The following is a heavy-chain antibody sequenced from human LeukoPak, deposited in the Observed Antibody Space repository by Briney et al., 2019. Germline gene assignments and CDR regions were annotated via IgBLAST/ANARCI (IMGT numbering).Heavy chain of an antibody. CDR1: GYSISSGYY. J-gene: IGHJ4*02. D-gene: IGHD6-13*01. Sequence: SETLSLTCAVSGYSISSGYYWGWIRQPPGKGLEWIGSIYYSGSTYYNPSLKSRVTISVDTSKNQFSLKLSSVTAADTAVYYCARLPGIAEFDYWGQGTLVTVSS. CDR2: IYYSGST. V-gene: IGHV4-38-2*01. CDR3: ARLPGIAEFDY.